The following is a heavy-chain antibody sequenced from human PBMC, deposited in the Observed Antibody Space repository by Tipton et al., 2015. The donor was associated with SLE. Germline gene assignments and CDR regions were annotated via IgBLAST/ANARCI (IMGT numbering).Heavy chain of an antibody. CDR2: INWNGGST. D-gene: IGHD3-16*02. J-gene: IGHJ6*02. CDR3: ARRRKSGGVLSAQYYYYYYGMDV. CDR1: GFTFDDYG. V-gene: IGHV3-20*04. Sequence: SLRLSCAASGFTFDDYGMSWVRQAPGKGLEWVSGINWNGGSTGYADSVKGRFTISRDNAKNSLYLQMNSLRAEDTALYYCARRRKSGGVLSAQYYYYYYGMDVWGQGTSVTVSS.